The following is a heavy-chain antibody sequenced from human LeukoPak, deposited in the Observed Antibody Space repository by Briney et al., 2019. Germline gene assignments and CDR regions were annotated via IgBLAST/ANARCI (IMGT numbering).Heavy chain of an antibody. CDR2: ISSSGTTI. CDR3: ARGPSRRQGWLVTLDY. J-gene: IGHJ4*02. Sequence: PGGSLRLSCAPSGFTFSSYEMNWIRQAPGKGLEWISYISSSGTTIHYADSVKGRFTISRDNAKNSLYLQMNSLRAEDTAVYYCARGPSRRQGWLVTLDYWGQGTLVTVSS. V-gene: IGHV3-48*03. D-gene: IGHD6-19*01. CDR1: GFTFSSYE.